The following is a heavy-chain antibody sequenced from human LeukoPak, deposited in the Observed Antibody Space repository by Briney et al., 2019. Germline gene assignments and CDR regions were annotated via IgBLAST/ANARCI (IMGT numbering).Heavy chain of an antibody. D-gene: IGHD3-10*01. CDR3: ARLIEGYYHGSGKFDP. J-gene: IGHJ5*02. V-gene: IGHV1-2*06. CDR1: GYTFTGYY. Sequence: ASVKVSCKASGYTFTGYYMHWVRQAPGQGLEWMGRINPNSGGTNYAQKFQRRVTMTRDTSISTAYMELSRLRSDDTAVYYCARLIEGYYHGSGKFDPWGQGTLVTVSS. CDR2: INPNSGGT.